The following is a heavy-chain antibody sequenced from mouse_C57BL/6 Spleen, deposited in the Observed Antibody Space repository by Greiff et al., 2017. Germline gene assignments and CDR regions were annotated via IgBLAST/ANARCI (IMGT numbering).Heavy chain of an antibody. CDR1: GFSLRTSGMG. CDR2: IYWDDDK. V-gene: IGHV8-12*01. D-gene: IGHD2-3*01. J-gene: IGHJ4*01. CDR3: ARREIWAYDGYYGYARDY. Sequence: QVTLKVSGPGILQSSQTLSLTCSFSGFSLRTSGMGVSWIRQPSGKGLEWLAHIYWDDDKRYNPSLKSRLTISKDTSRNQVFLKITSVDTADTATYYCARREIWAYDGYYGYARDYWGQEGSVTVSS.